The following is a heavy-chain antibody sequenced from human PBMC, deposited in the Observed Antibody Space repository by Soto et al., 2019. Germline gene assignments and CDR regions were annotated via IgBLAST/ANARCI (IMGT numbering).Heavy chain of an antibody. D-gene: IGHD3-10*01. CDR3: VRDRDTYGSGMMDV. CDR2: IKSDGSST. V-gene: IGHV3-74*01. CDR1: GFTFSTFW. J-gene: IGHJ6*02. Sequence: EMQLVESGGGLVQPGGSLRLSCAASGFTFSTFWMHWVRQAPGKGLMWVSRIKSDGSSTSNADSVKGRFTISRDNAKNTLYLHMNSLRGEDTAVYYCVRDRDTYGSGMMDVWGLGTTVTVSS.